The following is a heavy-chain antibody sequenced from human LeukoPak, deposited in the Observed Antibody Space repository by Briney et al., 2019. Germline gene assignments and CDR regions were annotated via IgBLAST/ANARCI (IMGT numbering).Heavy chain of an antibody. CDR1: GFLQGVY. V-gene: IGHV3-49*04. D-gene: IGHD6-19*01. J-gene: IGHJ1*01. CDR2: IRSKEYGVTT. CDR3: TRSHSCWYND. Sequence: GGPLTLLCTVSGFLQGVYHMRGPPDAPGKGLEGVGFIRSKEYGVTTEHAASVKRSFTSSRDDSKSIAYLQMNSLKTEDTAVYYCTRSHSCWYNDWGKGTLVTVSS.